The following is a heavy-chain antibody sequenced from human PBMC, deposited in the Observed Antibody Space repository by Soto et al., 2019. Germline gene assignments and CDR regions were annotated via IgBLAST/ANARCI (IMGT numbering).Heavy chain of an antibody. CDR2: INHSGST. Sequence: SETLSLTCAVYGGPPRGYCWRLFRQPPGKELEWIGEINHSGSTNYNPSLKSRVTISVDTSKNQFSLKLSSVTAADTAVYYCARVVGSGWSDAFDIWGQGTMVT. V-gene: IGHV4-34*01. CDR1: GGPPRGYC. J-gene: IGHJ3*02. CDR3: ARVVGSGWSDAFDI. D-gene: IGHD6-19*01.